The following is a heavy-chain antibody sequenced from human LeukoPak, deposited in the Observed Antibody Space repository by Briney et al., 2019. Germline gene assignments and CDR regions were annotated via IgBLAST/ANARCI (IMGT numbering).Heavy chain of an antibody. D-gene: IGHD1-26*01. J-gene: IGHJ4*02. CDR2: VYYTGST. CDR1: GGSINNYY. CDR3: ARLSGSPHPPFDY. Sequence: SETLSLTCTVSGGSINNYYWTWIRQPPGRGLECIGYVYYTGSTYYNPSLKSRVTISVDTSRNQFSLKLNSVTAADTAVYYCARLSGSPHPPFDYWGQGTLVTVSS. V-gene: IGHV4-59*08.